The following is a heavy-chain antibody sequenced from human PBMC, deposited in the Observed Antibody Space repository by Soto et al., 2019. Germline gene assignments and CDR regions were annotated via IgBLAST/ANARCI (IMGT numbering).Heavy chain of an antibody. CDR2: TYYRSKWYN. Sequence: SQTLSLTCAISGDSVSSNSAAWNWIRQSPSRSLEWLGRTYYRSKWYNDYAVSVKSRITINPDTSKNQFSLQLNSVTPEDTAVYYCAGEVGVGSSGWEIYYYYGMDVWGQGTTVTVSS. J-gene: IGHJ6*02. CDR1: GDSVSSNSAA. D-gene: IGHD6-19*01. CDR3: AGEVGVGSSGWEIYYYYGMDV. V-gene: IGHV6-1*01.